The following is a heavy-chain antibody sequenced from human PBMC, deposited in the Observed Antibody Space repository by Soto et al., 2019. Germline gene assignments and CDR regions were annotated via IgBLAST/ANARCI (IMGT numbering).Heavy chain of an antibody. V-gene: IGHV1-69*13. Sequence: AVKVSCKASGGTFSSYAISWVRQAPGQGXEWMGGIIPIFGTANYAQKFQGRVTITADESTSTAYMELSSLRSEDTAVYYCAIAKPLVVVAATNAGSYYYGMDVWGQGTTVTVSS. D-gene: IGHD2-15*01. CDR1: GGTFSSYA. CDR2: IIPIFGTA. CDR3: AIAKPLVVVAATNAGSYYYGMDV. J-gene: IGHJ6*02.